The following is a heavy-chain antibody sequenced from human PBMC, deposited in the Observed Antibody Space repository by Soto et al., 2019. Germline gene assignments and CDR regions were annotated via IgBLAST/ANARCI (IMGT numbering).Heavy chain of an antibody. CDR3: ARDHSTVTPNGYYYYGMDV. Sequence: GGSLRLSCAASGFTFSDHYMDWVRQAPGKGLEWVGRTRNKANSYTTEYAASVKGRFTISRDDSKNSLYLQMNSLKTEDTAVYYCARDHSTVTPNGYYYYGMDVWGQGTTVTVSS. CDR2: TRNKANSYTT. D-gene: IGHD4-17*01. CDR1: GFTFSDHY. V-gene: IGHV3-72*01. J-gene: IGHJ6*02.